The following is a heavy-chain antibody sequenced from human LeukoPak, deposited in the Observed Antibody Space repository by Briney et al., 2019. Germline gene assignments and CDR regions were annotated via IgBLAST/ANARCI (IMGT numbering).Heavy chain of an antibody. J-gene: IGHJ4*02. Sequence: ASVKVSCKASGYTFSNNDINWVRQATGQGLEWMGWMNPISGNTGFAQKFQGRVTITRITSISTAYMEMSSLRSEDTAVYYCARAGGYCGRISCPYYFDYWGQGSLVAVSS. CDR3: ARAGGYCGRISCPYYFDY. CDR2: MNPISGNT. D-gene: IGHD2-15*01. V-gene: IGHV1-8*03. CDR1: GYTFSNND.